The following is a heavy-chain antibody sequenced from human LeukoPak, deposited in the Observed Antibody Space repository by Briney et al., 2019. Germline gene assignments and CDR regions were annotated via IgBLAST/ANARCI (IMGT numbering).Heavy chain of an antibody. J-gene: IGHJ4*01. V-gene: IGHV4-34*10. Sequence: SETLSLTCAVYGGSFIDYYWSWIRQPPGKGLEWIGEITHSGTTNYNPSLKSRINMSVDTSKNQFSLNVRNVTAADTAVYYCARYYCSGGACYSLADYWGQGNQVTVSS. CDR3: ARYYCSGGACYSLADY. CDR2: ITHSGTT. D-gene: IGHD2-15*01. CDR1: GGSFIDYY.